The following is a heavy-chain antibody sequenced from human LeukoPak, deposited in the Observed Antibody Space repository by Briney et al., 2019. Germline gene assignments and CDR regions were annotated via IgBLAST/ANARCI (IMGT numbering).Heavy chain of an antibody. CDR2: ISSSGSTI. V-gene: IGHV3-48*03. Sequence: PGGSLRLSCAASGFTFSSYEMKWVRQAPGKGLEWVSYISSSGSTIYYADSVKGRFTIPRDNAKNSLYLQMNSLRAEDTAVYYCARDLTAYFDYWGQGTLVTVSS. CDR1: GFTFSSYE. J-gene: IGHJ4*02. CDR3: ARDLTAYFDY. D-gene: IGHD3-16*01.